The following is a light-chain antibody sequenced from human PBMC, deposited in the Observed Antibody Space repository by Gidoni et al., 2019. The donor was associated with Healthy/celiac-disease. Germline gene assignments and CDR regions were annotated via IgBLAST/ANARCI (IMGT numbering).Light chain of an antibody. V-gene: IGKV3-11*01. CDR1: QSVSSY. J-gene: IGKJ4*01. Sequence: EIVLTQSPATLSLSPGERATLSCRASQSVSSYLALYQQKPGQAPRLLIYDASNRATGIPARFSGSGSGTDFTLTISSLEPEDFAVYYCQQRSSRTLTFGGGTKVEIK. CDR3: QQRSSRTLT. CDR2: DAS.